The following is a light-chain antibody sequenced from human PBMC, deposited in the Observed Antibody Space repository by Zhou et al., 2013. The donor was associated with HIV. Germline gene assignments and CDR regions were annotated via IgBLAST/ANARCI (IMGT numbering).Light chain of an antibody. J-gene: IGKJ2*01. CDR1: QSVGSR. Sequence: DIQMTQSPSTLSASVGDRVTVTCRASQSVGSRLAWYQQKPGKAPKLLVSQASTLETGVPSRFVGRGSETEFTLTISGLQSEDFATYFCQQYKTYSYTFGQGTKLEMK. CDR2: QAS. V-gene: IGKV1-5*03. CDR3: QQYKTYSYT.